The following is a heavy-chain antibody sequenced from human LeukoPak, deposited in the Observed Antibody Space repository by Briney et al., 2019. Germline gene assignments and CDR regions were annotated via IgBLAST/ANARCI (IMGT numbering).Heavy chain of an antibody. CDR1: GFTFSDYY. D-gene: IGHD3-10*01. V-gene: IGHV3-11*01. CDR2: ISSSGSTI. Sequence: KAGGSLRLSCAASGFTFSDYYMSWIHQAPGKGLEWVSYISSSGSTIYYADSVKGRFTISRDNAKNSLYLQMNSLRAEDTAVYYCARDRCYYGSGDNFDYWGQGTLVTVSS. J-gene: IGHJ4*02. CDR3: ARDRCYYGSGDNFDY.